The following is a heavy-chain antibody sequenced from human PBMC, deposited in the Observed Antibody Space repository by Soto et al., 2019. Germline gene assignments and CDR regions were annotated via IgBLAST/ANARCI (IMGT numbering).Heavy chain of an antibody. Sequence: GGSLRLSCAASGFTFSTYGMHWVRQAPGKGLEWVAVISYDGSNKYYADSVKGRFTISRDNSKNTLYLQMNSLRAEDTAVYYCAKGLNWSHESADYWGQGTLVTVSS. CDR3: AKGLNWSHESADY. D-gene: IGHD1-1*01. CDR1: GFTFSTYG. J-gene: IGHJ4*02. V-gene: IGHV3-30*18. CDR2: ISYDGSNK.